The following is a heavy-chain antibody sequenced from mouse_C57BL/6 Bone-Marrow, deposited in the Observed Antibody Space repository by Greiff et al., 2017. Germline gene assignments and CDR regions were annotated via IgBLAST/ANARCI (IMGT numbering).Heavy chain of an antibody. V-gene: IGHV1-59*01. CDR3: AREEATMVTTGYYYAMDY. CDR1: GYTFTSYW. D-gene: IGHD2-2*01. Sequence: VQLQQPGAELVRPGTSVKLSCKASGYTFTSYWMHWVKLRPGQGLEWIGVIDPSDSYTNYNQKFKGKATLTVDTSSSTAYMQLSSLTSEDSAVYYCAREEATMVTTGYYYAMDYWGQGTSVTVSS. CDR2: IDPSDSYT. J-gene: IGHJ4*01.